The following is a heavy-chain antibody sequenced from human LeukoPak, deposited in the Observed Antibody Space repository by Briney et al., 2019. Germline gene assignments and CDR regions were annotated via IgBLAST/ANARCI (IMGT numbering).Heavy chain of an antibody. V-gene: IGHV3-30*02. J-gene: IGHJ4*02. D-gene: IGHD2-15*01. CDR2: IRYDGSNK. CDR3: AKSGDIVVVVAAVDY. CDR1: GFTCSSYG. Sequence: PGGSLRLXCAASGFTCSSYGMHWVRLAPGKGLESVAFIRYDGSNKYYADSVKGRFTISRDNSKNTLYLQMNSLRAEDTAVYYCAKSGDIVVVVAAVDYWGQGTLVTVSS.